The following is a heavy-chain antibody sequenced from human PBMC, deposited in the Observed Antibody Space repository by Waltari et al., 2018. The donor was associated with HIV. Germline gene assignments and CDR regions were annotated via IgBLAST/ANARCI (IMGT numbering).Heavy chain of an antibody. CDR1: GYRFTSYL. J-gene: IGHJ1*01. CDR2: IYPGDSDT. V-gene: IGHV5-51*01. CDR3: ARHEGSSYYYGSAPPVYFQH. Sequence: EVQLVLSGAEVKKPGESLKISCKGSGYRFTSYLIGLGGPMPGKSLEWMGIIYPGDSDTIYSPSFQGQVTISADKSISTAYLQWSSLKASDTAMYYCARHEGSSYYYGSAPPVYFQHWGQGTLVTVSS. D-gene: IGHD3-10*01.